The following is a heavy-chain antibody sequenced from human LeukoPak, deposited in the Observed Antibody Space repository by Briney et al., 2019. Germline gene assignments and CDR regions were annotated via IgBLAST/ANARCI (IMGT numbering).Heavy chain of an antibody. Sequence: GASVKVSCKASGYTFTSYYMHWVRQAPGQGLEWMGIINPSGSSTSYAQKFQGRVTMTRDTSTSTVYMELSSLRSEDTAVYYCARGRLMNSGYSSGWSTPPKFDPWGQGTLVTVSS. CDR3: ARGRLMNSGYSSGWSTPPKFDP. D-gene: IGHD6-19*01. V-gene: IGHV1-46*01. CDR1: GYTFTSYY. CDR2: INPSGSST. J-gene: IGHJ5*02.